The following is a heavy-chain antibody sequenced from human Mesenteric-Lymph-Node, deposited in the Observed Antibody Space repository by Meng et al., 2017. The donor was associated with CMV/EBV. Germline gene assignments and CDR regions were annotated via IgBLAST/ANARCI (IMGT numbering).Heavy chain of an antibody. D-gene: IGHD2-2*01. CDR2: IRYDRSNR. CDR3: AKDFTGQLTLLYYGLDV. V-gene: IGHV3-30*02. CDR1: GFTFSSLG. J-gene: IGHJ6*02. Sequence: GESLKTSCAAFGFTFSSLGMHWVRQAPGKGLEWVAFIRYDRSNRDYADSVKGRFTISRDNSKNTLYLQMNGLRAEDTAVYYCAKDFTGQLTLLYYGLDVWGQGTTVTVSS.